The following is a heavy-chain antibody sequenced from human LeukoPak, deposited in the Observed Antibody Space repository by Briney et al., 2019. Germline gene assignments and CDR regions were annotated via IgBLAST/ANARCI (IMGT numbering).Heavy chain of an antibody. V-gene: IGHV4-61*01. CDR2: IYYSGST. Sequence: SETLSLTCTVSGGSISSSSYYWGWIRQPPGKGLEWIGYIYYSGSTNYNPSLKSRVTISVDTSKNQFSLKLSSVTAADTAVYYCARDLYNSGAFNYWGQGTLVTVSS. D-gene: IGHD1-20*01. J-gene: IGHJ4*02. CDR3: ARDLYNSGAFNY. CDR1: GGSISSSSYY.